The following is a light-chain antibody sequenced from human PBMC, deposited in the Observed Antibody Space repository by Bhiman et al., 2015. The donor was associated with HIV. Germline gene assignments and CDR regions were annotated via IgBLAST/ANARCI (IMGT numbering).Light chain of an antibody. CDR2: EVT. Sequence: QSALTQPPSASGSPGQSVTISCSGTSSDVGGYNYVSWYQQHPGKAPKLMIYEVTKRPSGVPDRISGSKSGNTASLAISGLQAEDEADYYCAAWDDSLNGQVFGGGTKLTVL. V-gene: IGLV2-8*01. J-gene: IGLJ2*01. CDR3: AAWDDSLNGQV. CDR1: SSDVGGYNY.